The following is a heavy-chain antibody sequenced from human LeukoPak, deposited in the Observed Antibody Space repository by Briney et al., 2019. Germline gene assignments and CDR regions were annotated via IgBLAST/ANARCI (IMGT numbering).Heavy chain of an antibody. CDR1: GGTFSSYA. V-gene: IGHV1-69*06. CDR2: IIPIFGTA. Sequence: GSSVKVPCKASGGTFSSYAISWVRQAPGQGLEWMGGIIPIFGTANYAQKFQGRVTITADKSTSTAYMELSSLRSEDTAVYYCARENPAGDPFDYWGQGTLVTVSS. CDR3: ARENPAGDPFDY. J-gene: IGHJ4*02. D-gene: IGHD4-17*01.